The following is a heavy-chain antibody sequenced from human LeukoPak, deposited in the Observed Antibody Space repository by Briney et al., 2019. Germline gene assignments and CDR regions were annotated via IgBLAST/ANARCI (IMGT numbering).Heavy chain of an antibody. V-gene: IGHV4-34*01. Sequence: SETLSLTCAVYGGSFSGYYWSWIRQPPGKGLEWIGEINHSGSTNYNPSLKSRVTISVDTSKNQSSLKLSSVTAADTAVYYCARGRNYGGNSELGDYWGQGTLVTVSS. D-gene: IGHD4-23*01. CDR1: GGSFSGYY. J-gene: IGHJ4*02. CDR3: ARGRNYGGNSELGDY. CDR2: INHSGST.